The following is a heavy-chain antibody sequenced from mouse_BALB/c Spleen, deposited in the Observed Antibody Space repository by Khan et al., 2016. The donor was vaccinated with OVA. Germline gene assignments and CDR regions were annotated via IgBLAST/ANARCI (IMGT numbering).Heavy chain of an antibody. CDR1: GFSLTDYG. V-gene: IGHV2-6-7*01. J-gene: IGHJ3*01. CDR2: IWGDGGT. D-gene: IGHD1-2*01. Sequence: VQLQESGPGLVAPSQSLSITCTVSGFSLTDYGVNWVRQPPGKGLVWLGMIWGDGGTDYNPALKSRLSIKKDNSKSQVFLKMNSLRTDDTARYYCARELRLGGFAYWGQGTLVTV. CDR3: ARELRLGGFAY.